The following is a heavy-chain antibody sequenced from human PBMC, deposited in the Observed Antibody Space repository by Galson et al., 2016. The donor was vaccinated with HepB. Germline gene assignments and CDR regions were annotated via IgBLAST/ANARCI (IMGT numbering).Heavy chain of an antibody. D-gene: IGHD2-2*01. CDR2: IWYDGSNK. Sequence: SLRLSCAASGFTFSSYGMHWVRQAPGKGLEWVAVIWYDGSNKYYADSVKGRFTISRDHSKNTPYLQMNSLRAEDTAVYYCARGRPYCSSTSCYPTYYYYGMDVWGQVTTVTVSS. CDR1: GFTFSSYG. V-gene: IGHV3-33*01. CDR3: ARGRPYCSSTSCYPTYYYYGMDV. J-gene: IGHJ6*02.